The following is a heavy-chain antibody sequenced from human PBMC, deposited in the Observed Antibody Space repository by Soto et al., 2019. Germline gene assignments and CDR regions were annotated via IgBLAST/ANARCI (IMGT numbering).Heavy chain of an antibody. V-gene: IGHV1-8*01. CDR3: ARGLYYYGMHV. CDR1: GYTFSSYD. J-gene: IGHJ6*02. CDR2: MNPNSGNT. Sequence: QVQLVQSGAEVKKPGASVKVSCKASGYTFSSYDINWVRQATGQGLEWMGWMNPNSGNTGYAQKFQGRVTMTGDTSRSTDYMELSSLTSEDTAVYYCARGLYYYGMHVWGQGTTVTVSS.